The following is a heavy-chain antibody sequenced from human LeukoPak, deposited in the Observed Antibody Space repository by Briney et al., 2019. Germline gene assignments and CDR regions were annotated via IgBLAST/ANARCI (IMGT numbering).Heavy chain of an antibody. CDR2: INAGNGNT. CDR1: GYTFTRDT. D-gene: IGHD2-2*01. CDR3: ARSGSTITWYYFDY. Sequence: ASVTVSCKASGYTFTRDTVHWVRQAPGQRPEWMGWINAGNGNTKYSQKFQDRITITSDTSASTAYMELSSLRSEDTAVYYCARSGSTITWYYFDYWGQGTLVTVSS. V-gene: IGHV1-3*01. J-gene: IGHJ4*02.